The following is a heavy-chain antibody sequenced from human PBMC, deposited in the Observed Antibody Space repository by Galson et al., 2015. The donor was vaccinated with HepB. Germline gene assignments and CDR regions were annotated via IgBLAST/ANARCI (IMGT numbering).Heavy chain of an antibody. D-gene: IGHD2-2*01. CDR3: ARGPYCSSTSCPRGAFDI. J-gene: IGHJ3*02. Sequence: TLSLTCAVSGGSISSGGYSWSWIRQPPGKGLEWIGYIYHSGSTYYNPSLKSRVTISVDRSKNQFSLKLSSVTAADTAVYYCARGPYCSSTSCPRGAFDIWGQGTMVTVSS. V-gene: IGHV4-30-2*01. CDR1: GGSISSGGYS. CDR2: IYHSGST.